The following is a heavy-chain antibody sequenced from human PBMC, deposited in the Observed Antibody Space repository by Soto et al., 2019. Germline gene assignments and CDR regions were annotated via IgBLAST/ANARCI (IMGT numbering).Heavy chain of an antibody. D-gene: IGHD3-3*01. J-gene: IGHJ4*02. V-gene: IGHV4-59*01. CDR2: IYYSGST. CDR3: ARDGSRYDPWSGPYYFDY. Sequence: SETLSLTCTVSGGSISTYYWSWIRQPPGKGLEWIGYIYYSGSTNYNPSLKSRVTISVDTSKNQFSLKLSSVSAADTAVYYCARDGSRYDPWSGPYYFDYWGQGTLVTVSS. CDR1: GGSISTYY.